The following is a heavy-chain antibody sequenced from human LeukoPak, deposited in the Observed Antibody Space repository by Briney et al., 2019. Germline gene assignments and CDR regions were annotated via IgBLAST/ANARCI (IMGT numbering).Heavy chain of an antibody. V-gene: IGHV3-33*06. D-gene: IGHD3-22*01. CDR3: AKDFDSSGYYFEAYYFDY. J-gene: IGHJ4*02. CDR2: IWYDGSNK. Sequence: GRSLRLSCAASGFTFSSYGMHWVRQAPGKGLEWVAVIWYDGSNKYYADSVKGRSTISRDNSKNTLYLQMNSLRAEDTAVYYCAKDFDSSGYYFEAYYFDYWGQGTLVTVSS. CDR1: GFTFSSYG.